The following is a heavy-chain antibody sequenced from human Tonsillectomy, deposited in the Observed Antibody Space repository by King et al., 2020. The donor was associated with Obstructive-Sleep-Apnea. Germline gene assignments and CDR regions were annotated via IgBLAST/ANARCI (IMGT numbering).Heavy chain of an antibody. Sequence: VQLVESGGGLVRPGGSLRLSCAASGFTFSSYAMSWVRQAPGKGLEWVSAISGSGGSTYYADSVKGRFTLSRDNSKNTLCLQMNSLRAEDTAVYYCAKPEYYLWGSYRYDYFDYWGQGTLVTVSS. V-gene: IGHV3-23*04. CDR1: GFTFSSYA. D-gene: IGHD3-16*02. CDR3: AKPEYYLWGSYRYDYFDY. CDR2: ISGSGGST. J-gene: IGHJ4*02.